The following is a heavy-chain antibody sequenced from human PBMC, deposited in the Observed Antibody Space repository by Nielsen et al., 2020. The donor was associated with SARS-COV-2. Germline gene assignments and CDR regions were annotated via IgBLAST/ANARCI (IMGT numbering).Heavy chain of an antibody. D-gene: IGHD2-2*01. V-gene: IGHV3-9*01. CDR3: TTDDGHCSSTSCPTGAFDI. J-gene: IGHJ3*02. CDR1: GFTFDDYA. Sequence: SLKISCAASGFTFDDYAMHWVRQAPGKGLEWVSGISWNSGSIGYADSVKGRFTISRDNAKNSLYLQMNSLKTEDTAVYYCTTDDGHCSSTSCPTGAFDIWGQGTMVTVSS. CDR2: ISWNSGSI.